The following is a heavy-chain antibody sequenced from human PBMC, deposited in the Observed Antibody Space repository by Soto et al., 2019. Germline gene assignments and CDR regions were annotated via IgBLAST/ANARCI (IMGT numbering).Heavy chain of an antibody. D-gene: IGHD3-10*01. CDR3: ARYMVRGVMDYYYYYMDV. CDR2: IYYSGST. V-gene: IGHV4-59*01. J-gene: IGHJ6*03. Sequence: SETLSLTCTVSGGSISSYYWSWIRQPPGKGLEWIGYIYYSGSTNYNPSLKSRVTISVDTSKNQFSLKLSSVTAADTAVYYCARYMVRGVMDYYYYYMDVWGKGTTVTVSS. CDR1: GGSISSYY.